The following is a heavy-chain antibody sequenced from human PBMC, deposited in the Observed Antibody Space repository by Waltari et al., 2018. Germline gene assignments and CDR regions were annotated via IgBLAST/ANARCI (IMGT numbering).Heavy chain of an antibody. V-gene: IGHV3-48*03. D-gene: IGHD4-17*01. CDR1: GFIFSTSE. CDR3: ARRDDYGDDPFWT. Sequence: EEHLVESGGGLVQPGGSLRLSCAASGFIFSTSEMNWIRQAPGKGLEWVSYIRSSGSTSYYADSVKGRFTISRDNAKNSLYLQMNSLRAEDTAVYYCARRDDYGDDPFWTWGQGTLVTVSS. CDR2: IRSSGSTS. J-gene: IGHJ5*02.